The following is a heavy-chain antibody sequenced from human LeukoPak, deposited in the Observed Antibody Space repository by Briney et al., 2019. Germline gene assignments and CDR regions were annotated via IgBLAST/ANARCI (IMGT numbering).Heavy chain of an antibody. CDR2: IYFSGSS. V-gene: IGHV4-30-4*01. CDR1: GGSMSSGDYS. D-gene: IGHD3-10*01. Sequence: SQTLSLTCTVSGGSMSSGDYSWSWIRQSPERGLEWIGYIYFSGSSYCIPSLRRRVTMSVDTSKNQFSLRLSFVTAADTAVYYCARDRPLYGSGSSYFAFDIWGQGTMVTVSS. J-gene: IGHJ3*02. CDR3: ARDRPLYGSGSSYFAFDI.